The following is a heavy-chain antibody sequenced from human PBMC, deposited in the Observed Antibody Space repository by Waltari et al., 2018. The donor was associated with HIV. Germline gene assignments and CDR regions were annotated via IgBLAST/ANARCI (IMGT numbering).Heavy chain of an antibody. J-gene: IGHJ4*02. CDR1: GFTFSNYA. Sequence: EVQLLESGGGLVQPGLSLRLSCAASGFTFSNYAMSWVRQAPGRCVEWVTSSSGSSTSTYDADSVKGRFTISRDNSRNTLYLQMNSLRAEDTAVYYCAKDLAVASEDYWGQGTLVTVSS. CDR3: AKDLAVASEDY. D-gene: IGHD6-19*01. CDR2: SSGSSTST. V-gene: IGHV3-23*01.